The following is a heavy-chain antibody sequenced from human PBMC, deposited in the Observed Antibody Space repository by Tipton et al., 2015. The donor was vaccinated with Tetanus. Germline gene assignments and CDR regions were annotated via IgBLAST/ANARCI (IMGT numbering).Heavy chain of an antibody. CDR1: GGSITSSTYY. D-gene: IGHD3-16*02. J-gene: IGHJ6*03. Sequence: TLSLTCTVSGGSITSSTYYWGWIRQPPGKGLEWIGTFYSGGSIFYNPSLRSRVTISVDTSKNQFSLKLSSVTAADTAVYYCARESSYYMDVWGKGTTVTVTS. V-gene: IGHV4-39*07. CDR2: FYSGGSI. CDR3: ARESSYYMDV.